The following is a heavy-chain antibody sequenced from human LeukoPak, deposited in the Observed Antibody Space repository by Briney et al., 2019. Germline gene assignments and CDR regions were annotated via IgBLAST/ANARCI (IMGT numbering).Heavy chain of an antibody. J-gene: IGHJ5*02. D-gene: IGHD1-26*01. CDR3: AREVTGRLSGSYSGDWFDP. Sequence: ASVKVSCKASGYTFTSYDINWVRQATGQGLEWMGWMNPNSGNTGYAQKFQGRVTITRNTSISTAYMELSSLRSEDTAVYYCAREVTGRLSGSYSGDWFDPWGQGTLVTVSS. CDR1: GYTFTSYD. V-gene: IGHV1-8*03. CDR2: MNPNSGNT.